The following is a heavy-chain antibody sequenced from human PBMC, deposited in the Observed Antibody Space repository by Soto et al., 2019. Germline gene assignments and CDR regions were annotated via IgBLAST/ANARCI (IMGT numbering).Heavy chain of an antibody. D-gene: IGHD2-8*01. CDR2: ISTYNGNT. CDR3: ARDPYHVLMVNAPNLDGMDV. CDR1: GYTFTTYD. Sequence: QVQLVQSGAEVKKPGASVKVSCKASGYTFTTYDISWVRQAPGQGLEWMGRISTYNGNTNYPQSLQGRLTMTTDTSTTTDHMELRRLRSDDTAVYYCARDPYHVLMVNAPNLDGMDVWGQGTTVTVSS. J-gene: IGHJ6*02. V-gene: IGHV1-18*01.